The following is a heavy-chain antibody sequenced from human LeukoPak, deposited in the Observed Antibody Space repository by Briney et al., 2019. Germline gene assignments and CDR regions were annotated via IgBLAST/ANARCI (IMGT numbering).Heavy chain of an antibody. CDR1: GYSISSGYY. J-gene: IGHJ4*02. CDR2: IYHSGST. CDR3: ARHVGATGMSLDYFDY. D-gene: IGHD1-26*01. Sequence: SETLSLTCAVSGYSISSGYYWGWIRQPPGKGLEWIGSIYHSGSTYYNPSLKSRVTISVDTSKNQFPLKLSSVTAADTAVYYCARHVGATGMSLDYFDYWGQGTLVTVSS. V-gene: IGHV4-38-2*01.